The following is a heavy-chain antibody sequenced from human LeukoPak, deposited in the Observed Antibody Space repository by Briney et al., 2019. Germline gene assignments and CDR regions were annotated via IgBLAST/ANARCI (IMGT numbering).Heavy chain of an antibody. J-gene: IGHJ4*02. CDR2: IAYDGRMA. D-gene: IGHD1-14*01. CDR1: GFTFGGYG. CDR3: TRYNNDHFDY. V-gene: IGHV3-33*01. Sequence: PGGSLRLSCAGSGFTFGGYGMHWFRQTPGKGLEWVAVIAYDGRMAFYADSVRGRFTISGDNSKNTMSVQKDDLRAENTAVYYCTRYNNDHFDYWGQGTLVTVSS.